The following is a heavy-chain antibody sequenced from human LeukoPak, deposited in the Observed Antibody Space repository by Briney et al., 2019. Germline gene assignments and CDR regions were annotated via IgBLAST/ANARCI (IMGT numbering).Heavy chain of an antibody. V-gene: IGHV4-31*02. Sequence: LRLSCAASGVTVGSNYMSWIRQHSGKGLEWIGYIYYSGSTYYNPSLKSRVTISVDTSKNQFSLKLSSVTAADTAVYYCARFISRDGYNSTGFDYWGQGTLVTVSS. CDR2: IYYSGST. CDR3: ARFISRDGYNSTGFDY. D-gene: IGHD5-24*01. CDR1: GVTVGSNY. J-gene: IGHJ4*02.